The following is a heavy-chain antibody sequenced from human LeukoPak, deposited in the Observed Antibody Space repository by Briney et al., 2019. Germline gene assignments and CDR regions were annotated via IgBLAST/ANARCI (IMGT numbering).Heavy chain of an antibody. Sequence: GGSLRLSCAASGFTVSSNYMSWVRQAPGKGLEWVSVIYSGGNTYYADSVKGRFTISRDNSKNMLYLQMNSLRAEDTALYYCARDQGLWFGEYGMDVWGQGTTVTVSS. CDR3: ARDQGLWFGEYGMDV. CDR1: GFTVSSNY. CDR2: IYSGGNT. J-gene: IGHJ6*02. D-gene: IGHD3-10*01. V-gene: IGHV3-53*01.